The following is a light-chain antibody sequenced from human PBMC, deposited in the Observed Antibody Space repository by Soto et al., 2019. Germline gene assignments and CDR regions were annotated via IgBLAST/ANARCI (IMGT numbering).Light chain of an antibody. V-gene: IGLV2-11*01. Sequence: QSALTQPRSVSGSPGQSVTISCTGTSSDVGGYNYVSWYQHHPGKAPKLIIVDVSSRPSGVPDRFSGSKSGNTAYLTISGLQAEDEADNYCCSLAGGNIFRVFGGGTKVTLL. J-gene: IGLJ3*02. CDR3: CSLAGGNIFRV. CDR2: DVS. CDR1: SSDVGGYNY.